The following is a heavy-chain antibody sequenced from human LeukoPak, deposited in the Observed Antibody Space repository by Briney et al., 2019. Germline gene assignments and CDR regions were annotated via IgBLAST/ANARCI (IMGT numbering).Heavy chain of an antibody. J-gene: IGHJ4*02. V-gene: IGHV3-7*01. D-gene: IGHD2-2*02. CDR3: ARYTEYYFDY. CDR1: GFTFSTYW. CDR2: MKRDGSEV. Sequence: GGSLRLSCAASGFTFSTYWMTWVRQAPGKGLEWVANMKRDGSEVYYANSVKGHFTISRDNAKNSLYLQMNSLRAEDTAVYYCARYTEYYFDYWGQGTLVAVSS.